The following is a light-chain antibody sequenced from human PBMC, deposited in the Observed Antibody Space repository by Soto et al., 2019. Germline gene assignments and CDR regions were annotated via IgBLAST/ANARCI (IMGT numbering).Light chain of an antibody. J-gene: IGLJ1*01. CDR1: SSDVGGYNY. Sequence: QSALTQPASVPGSPGQSITISCTGTSSDVGGYNYVSWYQQHPGKAPKLMIYDVSNRPSGVSNRFSGSKSGNTASLTISGLQAEDEADYYCSSYTSSSTPLVFGTGTKLTVL. CDR2: DVS. CDR3: SSYTSSSTPLV. V-gene: IGLV2-14*01.